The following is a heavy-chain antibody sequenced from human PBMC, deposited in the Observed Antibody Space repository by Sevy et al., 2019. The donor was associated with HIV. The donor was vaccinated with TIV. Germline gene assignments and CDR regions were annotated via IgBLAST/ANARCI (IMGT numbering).Heavy chain of an antibody. V-gene: IGHV3-21*06. CDR1: GFTFIDYT. J-gene: IGHJ6*02. CDR2: ISSTDKYI. D-gene: IGHD2-15*01. CDR3: ARENTRRPPDV. Sequence: GGSLRLSCAASGFTFIDYTINWIRQTPGKGLEWVSSISSTDKYIFYADSVKGRFTVSRDNAKNSVYLQMNSLTIEDTGIYYCARENTRRPPDVWGQGTTVTVSS.